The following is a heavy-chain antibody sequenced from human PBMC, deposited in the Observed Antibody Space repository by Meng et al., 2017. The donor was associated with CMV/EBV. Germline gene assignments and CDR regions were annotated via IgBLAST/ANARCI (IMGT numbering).Heavy chain of an antibody. CDR1: GYTLSESS. CDR3: AAHNWNYVFGFWYYFDY. J-gene: IGHJ4*02. D-gene: IGHD1-7*01. V-gene: IGHV1-24*01. Sequence: VHLVQAGAEVNKPGAAVKGSSKVSGYTLSESSSDWVRQAPGKGLEWMGGFDPADGETIYAQKFQGRVTMTEDTSTDTAYMELSSLRSEDTAVYYCAAHNWNYVFGFWYYFDYWGQGTLVTVSS. CDR2: FDPADGET.